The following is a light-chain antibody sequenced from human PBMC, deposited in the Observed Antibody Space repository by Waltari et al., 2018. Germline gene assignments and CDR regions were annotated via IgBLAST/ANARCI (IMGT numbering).Light chain of an antibody. CDR3: LSYTTRISFV. Sequence: QPALTQPASVSGSPGQSITISCTGSSNDIGNSNHVCWYQQHPGKPPRLIISEVTERPSGVSDRFSGSKSGNTASLTISGLQAEDEADYYCLSYTTRISFVFGGGTKLSVL. V-gene: IGLV2-23*02. CDR1: SNDIGNSNH. CDR2: EVT. J-gene: IGLJ2*01.